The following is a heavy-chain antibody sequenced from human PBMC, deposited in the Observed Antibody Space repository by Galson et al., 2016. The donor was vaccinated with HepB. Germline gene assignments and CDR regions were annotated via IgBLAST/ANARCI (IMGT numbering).Heavy chain of an antibody. J-gene: IGHJ4*02. Sequence: SLRLSCAASGFTFGSYGMHWVRQAPGKGLEWVAFISYDGSNKKYADSVEGRFTISRDNSKKTLYLQMNSLRAEDTAVYYCAKDGRIYCSSASCHDHFHYWGQGTLVTVSS. D-gene: IGHD2-2*01. CDR1: GFTFGSYG. CDR2: ISYDGSNK. V-gene: IGHV3-30*18. CDR3: AKDGRIYCSSASCHDHFHY.